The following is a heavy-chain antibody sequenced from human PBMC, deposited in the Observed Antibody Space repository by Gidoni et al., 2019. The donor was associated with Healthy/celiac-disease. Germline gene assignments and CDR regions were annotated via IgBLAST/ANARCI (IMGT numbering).Heavy chain of an antibody. V-gene: IGHV3-33*01. J-gene: IGHJ6*02. CDR3: ARDGDTAYGMDV. D-gene: IGHD5-18*01. Sequence: QVQLVESGGGVVQPGRSLRLSCAASGFTFSSYGMHWVRQAPGKGLEWVAVIWYDGSNKYYADSVKGRFTISRDNSKNTLYLQMNSLRAEDTAVYYCARDGDTAYGMDVWGQGTRVTVSS. CDR1: GFTFSSYG. CDR2: IWYDGSNK.